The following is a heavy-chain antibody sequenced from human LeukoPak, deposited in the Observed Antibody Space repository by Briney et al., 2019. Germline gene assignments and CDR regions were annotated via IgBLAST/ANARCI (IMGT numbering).Heavy chain of an antibody. Sequence: PGGSLRLSCAASGFTLSDYYMSWIRQAPGKGLEWVSYISSSGSTIYYADSVKGRFTISRDNAKNSLYLQMNSLRAEDTAVYYCARDSRYDFWSGYEYNWFDPRGQGTLVTVSS. V-gene: IGHV3-11*04. CDR1: GFTLSDYY. CDR2: ISSSGSTI. J-gene: IGHJ5*02. CDR3: ARDSRYDFWSGYEYNWFDP. D-gene: IGHD3-3*01.